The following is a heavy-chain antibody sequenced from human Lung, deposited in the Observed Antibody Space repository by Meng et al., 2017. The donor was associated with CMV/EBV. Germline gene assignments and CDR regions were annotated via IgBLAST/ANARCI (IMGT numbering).Heavy chain of an antibody. CDR3: ARDGASITIFGLAAYWYFDR. V-gene: IGHV3-30*04. J-gene: IGHJ2*01. CDR1: GFTFSSYA. CDR2: ISYDGSNK. D-gene: IGHD3-3*01. Sequence: GESLKISCAASGFTFSSYAMHWLRQARGKGLERVAVISYDGSNKYYADSVKGRFTISRDNSKNTLYLQMNSLRAEDTVVYYCARDGASITIFGLAAYWYFDRGGHGTXVTVSS.